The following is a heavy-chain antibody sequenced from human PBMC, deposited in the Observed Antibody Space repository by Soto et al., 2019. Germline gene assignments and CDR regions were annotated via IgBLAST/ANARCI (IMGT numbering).Heavy chain of an antibody. J-gene: IGHJ3*02. CDR1: GYTFTSYG. Sequence: ASVKVSCKASGYTFTSYGISWVRQAPGQGLEWMGWISAYNGNTNYAQKLQGRVTMTTDTSTSTAYMELRSLRSDDTAVYYCARRLVAATSHSGAFDIWGQGTMVTVSS. CDR2: ISAYNGNT. D-gene: IGHD2-15*01. CDR3: ARRLVAATSHSGAFDI. V-gene: IGHV1-18*01.